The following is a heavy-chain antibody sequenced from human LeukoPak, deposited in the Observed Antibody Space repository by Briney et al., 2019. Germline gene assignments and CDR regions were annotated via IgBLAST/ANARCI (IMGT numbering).Heavy chain of an antibody. CDR1: GFTVITNY. CDR2: IFGGGGT. CDR3: ASLRGMDV. J-gene: IGHJ6*02. V-gene: IGHV3-66*01. Sequence: GSLRLSCAASGFTVITNYMSWVRQAPGKGLEWVSVIFGGGGTSYADSVEGRFTVSRDNSKNTLYLQMNSLRAEDTAVYYCASLRGMDVWGQGTTVTVSS.